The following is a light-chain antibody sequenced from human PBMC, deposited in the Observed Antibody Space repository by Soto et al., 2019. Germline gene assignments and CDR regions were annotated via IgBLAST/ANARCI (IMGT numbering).Light chain of an antibody. CDR3: QQYSIWRT. Sequence: EIVLTQSPGTLSLSPGERATLSCRASESVSTNLAWYQQKAGQDPRLLIYGASTRATGIPARFSGSGSGTEFTLTISSLQSEDFAVYYCQQYSIWRTFGQGTKVDI. CDR2: GAS. CDR1: ESVSTN. J-gene: IGKJ1*01. V-gene: IGKV3-15*01.